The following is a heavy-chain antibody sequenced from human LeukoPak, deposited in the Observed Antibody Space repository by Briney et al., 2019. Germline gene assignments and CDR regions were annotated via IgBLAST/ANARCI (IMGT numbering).Heavy chain of an antibody. D-gene: IGHD6-19*01. Sequence: SGGSLRLSCAASGFTFSSYSMNWVRQAPGKGLEWVSYISSSSSTIYYADSVKGRFTISRDNAKNSLYLQMNSLRAEDTAVYYCARGGSGWPNDYWGQGTLVTVSS. CDR3: ARGGSGWPNDY. J-gene: IGHJ4*02. CDR1: GFTFSSYS. CDR2: ISSSSSTI. V-gene: IGHV3-48*04.